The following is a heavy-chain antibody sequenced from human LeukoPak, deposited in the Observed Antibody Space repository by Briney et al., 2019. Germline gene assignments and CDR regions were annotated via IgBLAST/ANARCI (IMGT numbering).Heavy chain of an antibody. V-gene: IGHV4-39*01. Sequence: PSATLSLTCSVSGGPISSSPYYWGWIRQPPGKGLEWIGSIYYSGSPYYSPSLKSRVTISVDTSKNQFSLKLTSVTAADTAVYYCARQDRGMVTYYSYYYMDVWGKGTTVTVSS. CDR1: GGPISSSPYY. CDR2: IYYSGSP. CDR3: ARQDRGMVTYYSYYYMDV. J-gene: IGHJ6*03. D-gene: IGHD5-18*01.